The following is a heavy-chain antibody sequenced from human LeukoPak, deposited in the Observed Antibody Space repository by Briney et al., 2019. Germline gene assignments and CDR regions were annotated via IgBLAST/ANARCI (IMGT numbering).Heavy chain of an antibody. D-gene: IGHD3-3*01. CDR2: ISSSSSCI. V-gene: IGHV3-21*01. Sequence: PGGSLRLSCAASGFTFSSYSMNWVRQAPGKGREWVSSISSSSSCIYYADSVKGRFTISRDNAKNSLYLQMNSLRAEDTAVYYCARGVQYYDFWSGYPQDYWGQGTLVTVSS. CDR3: ARGVQYYDFWSGYPQDY. J-gene: IGHJ4*02. CDR1: GFTFSSYS.